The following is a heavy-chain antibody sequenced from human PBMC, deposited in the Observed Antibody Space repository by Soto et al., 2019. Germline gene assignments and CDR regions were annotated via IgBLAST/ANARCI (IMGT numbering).Heavy chain of an antibody. V-gene: IGHV1-18*01. CDR1: GYTFTSYG. Sequence: ASVKVSCKASGYTFTSYGISWVRQAPGQGLEWMGWISAYNGNTNYAQKLQGRVTMTTDTSTSTAYMELRSLRSDDTAVYYCARDSGAGYCSSTSCYDTDAFDIWGQGTMVTVSS. J-gene: IGHJ3*02. D-gene: IGHD2-2*01. CDR3: ARDSGAGYCSSTSCYDTDAFDI. CDR2: ISAYNGNT.